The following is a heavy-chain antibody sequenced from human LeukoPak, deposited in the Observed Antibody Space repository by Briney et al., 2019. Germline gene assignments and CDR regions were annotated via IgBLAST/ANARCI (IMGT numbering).Heavy chain of an antibody. Sequence: GGSLRLSCAASGFTFSNYSMNWVRQAPGKGLEWISYISSGSATIYYADSVKGRFTISRDNAKNSLYLQMNSLRAEDTAVYYCARGYCSGGRCYRPSPFDYWGQGTLVTVSS. CDR3: ARGYCSGGRCYRPSPFDY. J-gene: IGHJ4*02. CDR1: GFTFSNYS. CDR2: ISSGSATI. V-gene: IGHV3-48*01. D-gene: IGHD2-15*01.